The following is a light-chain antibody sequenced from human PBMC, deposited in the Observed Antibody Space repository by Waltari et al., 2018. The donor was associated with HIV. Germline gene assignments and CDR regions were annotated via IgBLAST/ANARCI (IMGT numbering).Light chain of an antibody. J-gene: IGLJ3*02. V-gene: IGLV2-18*02. Sequence: QSALTQPPSMSGSPGQSVTISCIGTSSDIGSFDHVSWFQQPPGSAPKLLIFGVSNRPSGVPDRFSGSKSGNTASLTISGLQAEDEADYYCSSYRSSITLLFGGGTKLTVL. CDR3: SSYRSSITLL. CDR1: SSDIGSFDH. CDR2: GVS.